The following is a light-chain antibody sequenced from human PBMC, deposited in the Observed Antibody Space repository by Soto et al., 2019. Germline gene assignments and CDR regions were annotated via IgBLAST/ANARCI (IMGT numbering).Light chain of an antibody. J-gene: IGLJ1*01. CDR2: EGS. CDR3: CSYAGSIPYV. V-gene: IGLV2-23*01. Sequence: QSALTQPASVSGSPGQSITISCTGTSSDVGSYNLVSWYQQHPGKAPKLMIYEGSKRPLGVSNRFSGSKSGNTASLTISGLQSEDEADYYCCSYAGSIPYVFGTGTKLTVL. CDR1: SSDVGSYNL.